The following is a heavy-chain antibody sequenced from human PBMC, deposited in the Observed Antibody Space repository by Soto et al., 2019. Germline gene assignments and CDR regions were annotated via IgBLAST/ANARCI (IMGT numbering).Heavy chain of an antibody. CDR1: GYSSTSYW. Sequence: GESLKISCKGSGYSSTSYWIAWVRQMPGKGLEWMGIIYLDDSDIRYSPSSQAQVTISADKSISTAYLQWSSLQASDTAMYYCARKGGPGESSPNPFGPWGQGTLVTVSS. D-gene: IGHD2-2*01. CDR3: ARKGGPGESSPNPFGP. CDR2: IYLDDSDI. V-gene: IGHV5-51*01. J-gene: IGHJ5*02.